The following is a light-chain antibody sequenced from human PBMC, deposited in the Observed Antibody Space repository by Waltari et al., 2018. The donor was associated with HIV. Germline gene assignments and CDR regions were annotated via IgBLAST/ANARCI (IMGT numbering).Light chain of an antibody. J-gene: IGLJ2*01. CDR2: CHS. CDR3: QSYDSNLSGL. CDR1: RSKIGACYD. V-gene: IGLV1-40*01. Sequence: QSELTQPPSVSAAPGQRATISCTGSRSKIGACYDVHCSQPVPGHAPKFVISCHSNRPSGVPDRFSGSKSGSSASLVITGLQSEDEADYYCQSYDSNLSGLFGGGTKVTVL.